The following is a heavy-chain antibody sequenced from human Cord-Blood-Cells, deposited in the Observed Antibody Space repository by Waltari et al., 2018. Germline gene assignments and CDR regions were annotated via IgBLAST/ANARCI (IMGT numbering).Heavy chain of an antibody. V-gene: IGHV4-39*01. CDR3: ARLNGNWFDP. CDR2: IYYSGGT. CDR1: GGSISRSSYY. Sequence: QLQLQASGPGLVKPSETLSLTCTVSGGSISRSSYYWGWIRQPPGKGLELIGSIYYSGGTYYNPSLKSRVTISGDTSKNQFSLKLSSVTAADTAVYYCARLNGNWFDPWGQGTLVTVSS. D-gene: IGHD2-8*01. J-gene: IGHJ5*02.